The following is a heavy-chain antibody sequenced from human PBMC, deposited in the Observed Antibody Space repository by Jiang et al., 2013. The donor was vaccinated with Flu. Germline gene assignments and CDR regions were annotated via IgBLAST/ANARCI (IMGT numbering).Heavy chain of an antibody. CDR2: TYYRSKWYN. J-gene: IGHJ4*02. CDR3: ARIVGASVDY. D-gene: IGHD1-26*01. V-gene: IGHV6-1*01. Sequence: RTYYRSKWYNNYAVSVRGRITINPDTSKNQFSLQLNSVTPEDTAVYYCARIVGASVDYWGQGTLVTVSS.